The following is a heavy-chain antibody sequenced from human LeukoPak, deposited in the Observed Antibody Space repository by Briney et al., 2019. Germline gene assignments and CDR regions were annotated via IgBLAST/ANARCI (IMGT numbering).Heavy chain of an antibody. V-gene: IGHV1-2*06. J-gene: IGHJ6*03. Sequence: EASVKVSCKASGYTFTGYYMHWVRQAPGQGLEWMGRINPNSGGTNYAQKFQGRVTMTRDTSISTAYMELSRLRSDDTAVYYCARDRVLQWGYYYYMDVWGKGTTVTVSS. CDR1: GYTFTGYY. CDR2: INPNSGGT. D-gene: IGHD6-19*01. CDR3: ARDRVLQWGYYYYMDV.